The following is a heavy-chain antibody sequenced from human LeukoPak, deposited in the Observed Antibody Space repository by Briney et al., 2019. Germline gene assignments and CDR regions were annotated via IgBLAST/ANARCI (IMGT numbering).Heavy chain of an antibody. CDR1: GGSISSYY. J-gene: IGHJ3*02. D-gene: IGHD2-2*01. Sequence: PSETLSLTCTVSGGSISSYYWSWIRQPPGKVLEWIGYIYYSGSTNYNPSLKGRVTISVDTSKNQFSLKLSSVTAADTAVYYCARGSYCSSTSCYSNDAFDIWGQGTMVTVSS. V-gene: IGHV4-59*01. CDR3: ARGSYCSSTSCYSNDAFDI. CDR2: IYYSGST.